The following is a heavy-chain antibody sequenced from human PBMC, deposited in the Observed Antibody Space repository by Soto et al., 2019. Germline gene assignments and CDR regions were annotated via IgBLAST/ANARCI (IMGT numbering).Heavy chain of an antibody. Sequence: QVQLVESGGGEVQPGRSLTISCAASGFTFSTYGMHWVRQTPGKGLEWVAGISYDGTNKFYSDSVKGRFTISRDNFKNTLTLQMNSLRADDTAVYSCAKDLQSYGDYDYYCYGRDVWGLGTRVTVSS. J-gene: IGHJ6*02. D-gene: IGHD4-17*01. CDR3: AKDLQSYGDYDYYCYGRDV. CDR1: GFTFSTYG. CDR2: ISYDGTNK. V-gene: IGHV3-30*18.